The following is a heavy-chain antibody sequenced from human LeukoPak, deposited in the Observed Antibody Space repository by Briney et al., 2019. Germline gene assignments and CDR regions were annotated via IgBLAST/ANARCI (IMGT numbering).Heavy chain of an antibody. CDR2: IIPIFGTA. CDR3: ARGRFLEWLSLPMDV. J-gene: IGHJ6*03. CDR1: GGAFSSYA. D-gene: IGHD3-3*01. Sequence: SVKVSCKASGGAFSSYAISWVRQAPGQGLEWMGRIIPIFGTANYAQKFQGRVTITTDESTSTAYMELSSLRSEDTAVYYCARGRFLEWLSLPMDVWGKGTTVTVSS. V-gene: IGHV1-69*05.